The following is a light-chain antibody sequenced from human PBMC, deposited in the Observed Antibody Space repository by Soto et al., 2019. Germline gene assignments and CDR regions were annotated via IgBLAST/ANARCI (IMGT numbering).Light chain of an antibody. V-gene: IGKV1-5*03. Sequence: DIQMTQSPSTLSASVGDRVTITCRASQIISRWLAWYQQKPGKAPKLLIYKASTLESEVPSRFSGGGSGTEFTLTLNSLQPDDFATYYCQQYDSYWTFGQGTKVEIK. CDR2: KAS. CDR3: QQYDSYWT. J-gene: IGKJ1*01. CDR1: QIISRW.